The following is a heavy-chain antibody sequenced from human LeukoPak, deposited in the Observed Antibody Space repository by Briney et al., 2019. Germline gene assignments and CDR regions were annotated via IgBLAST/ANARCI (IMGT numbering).Heavy chain of an antibody. CDR2: IIPILGIA. V-gene: IGHV1-69*04. J-gene: IGHJ4*02. CDR3: AREVQWEGTGWYYFDY. CDR1: GGTFSSYA. Sequence: GASVKVSCKASGGTFSSYAISWVRQAPGQGLEWMGRIIPILGIANYAQKFQGRVTITADKSTSTAYMELSSLRSEDTAVYYCAREVQWEGTGWYYFDYWGQGTLVTVSS. D-gene: IGHD1-26*01.